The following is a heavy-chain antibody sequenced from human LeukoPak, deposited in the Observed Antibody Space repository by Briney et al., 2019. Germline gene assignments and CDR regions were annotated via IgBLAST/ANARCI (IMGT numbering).Heavy chain of an antibody. J-gene: IGHJ4*02. CDR2: ISYDGSNK. V-gene: IGHV3-30*03. D-gene: IGHD6-25*01. CDR1: GFTFSSYG. CDR3: ARVSGYRTLSFDY. Sequence: GGSLRLSCAASGFTFSSYGMHWVRQAPGKGLEWVAVISYDGSNKYYADSVKGRFTISRDNAKNTLYLQMNSLRAEDTAVYYCARVSGYRTLSFDYWGQGTLVTVSS.